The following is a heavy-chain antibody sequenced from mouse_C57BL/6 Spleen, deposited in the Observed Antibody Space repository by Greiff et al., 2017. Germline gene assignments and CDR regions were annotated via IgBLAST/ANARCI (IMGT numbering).Heavy chain of an antibody. CDR2: IRLKSDNYAT. CDR3: TGLRRLYWYFDV. CDR1: GFTFSNYW. D-gene: IGHD2-4*01. Sequence: VQLKESGGGLVQPGGSMKLSCVASGFTFSNYWMNWVRQSPEKGLEWVAQIRLKSDNYATHYAESVKGRFTISRDDSKSSVYLQMNNLRAEDTGIYYCTGLRRLYWYFDVWGTGTTVTVAS. J-gene: IGHJ1*03. V-gene: IGHV6-3*01.